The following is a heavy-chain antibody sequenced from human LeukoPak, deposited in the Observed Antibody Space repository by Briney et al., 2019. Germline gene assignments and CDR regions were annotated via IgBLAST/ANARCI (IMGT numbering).Heavy chain of an antibody. V-gene: IGHV3-33*01. J-gene: IGHJ4*02. Sequence: GRSLRLSCAASGFNFSSYGMHWVRQAPGKGLEWVTSIWFDGSNIHYADSVKGRVIISRDNSKSALYLQMNSLRAEDTAIYYCARDSLPMAVTGPFDHWGQGALITVSS. CDR1: GFNFSSYG. CDR3: ARDSLPMAVTGPFDH. D-gene: IGHD6-19*01. CDR2: IWFDGSNI.